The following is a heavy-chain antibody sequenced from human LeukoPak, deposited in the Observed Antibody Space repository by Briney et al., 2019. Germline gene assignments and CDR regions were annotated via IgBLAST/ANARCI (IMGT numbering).Heavy chain of an antibody. V-gene: IGHV3-11*01. J-gene: IGHJ4*02. CDR1: GFTFSDYY. D-gene: IGHD1-26*01. CDR3: AREISGERTYYFDY. CDR2: ISSSGSTI. Sequence: PGGSPRLSCAASGFTFSDYYMSWIRQAPGKGLEWVSYISSSGSTIYYADSVKGRFTISRDNAKNSLYLQMNSLRAEDTAVYYCAREISGERTYYFDYWGQGTLVTVSS.